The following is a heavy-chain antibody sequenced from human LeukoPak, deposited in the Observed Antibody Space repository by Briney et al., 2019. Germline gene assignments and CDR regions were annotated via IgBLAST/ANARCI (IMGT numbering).Heavy chain of an antibody. J-gene: IGHJ4*02. V-gene: IGHV4-4*02. CDR2: IYHSGST. CDR1: GGSVSNSNW. D-gene: IGHD4-17*01. CDR3: ARNPHYGDYEGDFDY. Sequence: PSETLSLTCAVSGGSVSNSNWWSWVRQPPGKGLEWIGEIYHSGSTNYNPSLKGRVTISVDKSKNQFSLKLSSVTAADTAVYYCARNPHYGDYEGDFDYWGQGTLVTVSS.